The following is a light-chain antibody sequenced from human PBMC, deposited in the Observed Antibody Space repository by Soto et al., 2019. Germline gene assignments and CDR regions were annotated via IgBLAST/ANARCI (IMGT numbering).Light chain of an antibody. CDR3: QSYDRSLRGYV. Sequence: QSVLTQPPSASGSPGQSVAISCTGTSSDVGGYNYVSWYQQHPGKAPKLLIYGNTIRPSGVPDRFSGSKSGTSASLAITGLQAEDEADYYCQSYDRSLRGYVFGTGTKVTVL. J-gene: IGLJ1*01. CDR2: GNT. V-gene: IGLV2-8*01. CDR1: SSDVGGYNY.